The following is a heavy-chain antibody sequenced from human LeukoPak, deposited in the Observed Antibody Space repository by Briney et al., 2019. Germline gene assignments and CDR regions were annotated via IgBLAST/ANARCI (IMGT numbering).Heavy chain of an antibody. CDR3: ARVHSSSWYPNHSYYYGMDV. D-gene: IGHD6-13*01. CDR2: IKHGGST. J-gene: IGHJ6*02. Sequence: PSETLSLTCAVYGGSFSGYYWSWIRQPPGKGLEWIGEIKHGGSTNYNPSLKSRGTISVDATKKKFSLKLSAITAADTTVEYCARVHSSSWYPNHSYYYGMDVWGQGPTVRVSS. V-gene: IGHV4-34*01. CDR1: GGSFSGYY.